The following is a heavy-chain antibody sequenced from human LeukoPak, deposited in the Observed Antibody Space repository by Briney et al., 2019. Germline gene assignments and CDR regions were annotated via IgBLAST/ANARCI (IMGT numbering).Heavy chain of an antibody. D-gene: IGHD6-19*01. V-gene: IGHV4-59*01. J-gene: IGHJ5*02. CDR1: GGSISSYY. CDR2: FYYSGST. CDR3: ARGYSSAPWFDP. Sequence: SETLSLTCIVSGGSISSYYWSWIRQPPGKGLEWIGYFYYSGSTKYNPSFKSRVTISVDTSKNQFSLKLSSVTAADTAVYYCARGYSSAPWFDPWGQGILVTVSS.